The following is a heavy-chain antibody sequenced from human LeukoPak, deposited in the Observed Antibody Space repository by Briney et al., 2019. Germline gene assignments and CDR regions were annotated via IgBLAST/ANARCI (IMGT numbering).Heavy chain of an antibody. D-gene: IGHD6-6*01. J-gene: IGHJ5*02. V-gene: IGHV1-2*02. CDR1: GYTFTGYY. CDR3: ARDDSIEDNWFDP. Sequence: ASVKVSCKASGYTFTGYYIHWVRQSPGQGLEWMGWINPNSGGTNYAQKFQGRVTMTRDTSISTAYMELSRLRSDDTAVYYCARDDSIEDNWFDPWGQGTLVTVSS. CDR2: INPNSGGT.